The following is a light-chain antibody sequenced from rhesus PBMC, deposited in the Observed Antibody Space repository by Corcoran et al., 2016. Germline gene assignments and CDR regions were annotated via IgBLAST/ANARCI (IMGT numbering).Light chain of an antibody. CDR2: KAS. J-gene: IGKJ2*01. Sequence: DIQMTQSPSSLSASVGDTVTITCRASQSIRSWLAWYQQKPGKAPKLLIYKASSLQSGVPSRFSGSEYGTDFTLTISSLQSEDFATYYCQQYSSSPYSFGQGTKVEIK. V-gene: IGKV1-22*01. CDR3: QQYSSSPYS. CDR1: QSIRSW.